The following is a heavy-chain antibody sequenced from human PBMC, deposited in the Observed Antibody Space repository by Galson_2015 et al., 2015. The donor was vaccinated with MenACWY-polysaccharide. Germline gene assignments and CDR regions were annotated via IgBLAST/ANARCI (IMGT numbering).Heavy chain of an antibody. Sequence: SLRLSCAASGFTFSSYGMHWVRQAPGKGLEWVSSISSSSSYIYYADSVKGRFTISRDNAKNSLYLQMNSLRAEDTAVYYCTRDSITDYGDYVNLEVPGKAESWYFDLWGRGTLVTVSS. CDR2: ISSSSSYI. D-gene: IGHD4-17*01. V-gene: IGHV3-21*01. J-gene: IGHJ2*01. CDR1: GFTFSSYG. CDR3: TRDSITDYGDYVNLEVPGKAESWYFDL.